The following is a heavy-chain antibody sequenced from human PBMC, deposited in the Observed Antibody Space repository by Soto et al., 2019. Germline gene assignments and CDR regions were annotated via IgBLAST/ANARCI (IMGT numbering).Heavy chain of an antibody. J-gene: IGHJ3*02. V-gene: IGHV4-31*03. CDR2: IAYSGST. Sequence: QVQLQGSGPGLVKPSQTLSLTCTVSGGSISSGGYYLSWIRQYPGKGLEWIGYIAYSGSTYYSPSRKSRVTISGDTSKNQFSLKLSSVTAADRAVNYCARADLSAFDIWGHGKIVHVVS. CDR3: ARADLSAFDI. CDR1: GGSISSGGYY.